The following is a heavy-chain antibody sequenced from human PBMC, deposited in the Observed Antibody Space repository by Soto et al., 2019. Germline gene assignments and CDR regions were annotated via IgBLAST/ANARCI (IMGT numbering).Heavy chain of an antibody. V-gene: IGHV1-46*01. D-gene: IGHD3-22*01. CDR3: AREKDDSSGYNDGYYYYGMDV. CDR2: INPSGGST. Sequence: ASVKGSCKASGYTFPSYYMHWVRQAPGQGLEWMGIINPSGGSTSYAQKFQGRVTMTRDTSTSTVYMELSSLRSEDTAVYYCAREKDDSSGYNDGYYYYGMDVWGQGTTVTVSS. J-gene: IGHJ6*02. CDR1: GYTFPSYY.